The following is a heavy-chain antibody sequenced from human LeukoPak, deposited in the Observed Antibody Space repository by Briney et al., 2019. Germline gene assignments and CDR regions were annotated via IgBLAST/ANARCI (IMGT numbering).Heavy chain of an antibody. D-gene: IGHD2-21*01. J-gene: IGHJ3*02. CDR2: ISYDGSNK. CDR3: AKDGIVVVADAFDI. V-gene: IGHV3-30*18. CDR1: GFTFSSYG. Sequence: PGGPLRPSCAASGFTFSSYGMHWVRQAPGKGLEWVAVISYDGSNKYYADSVKGRFTISRDNSKNTLYLQMNSLRAEDTAVYYCAKDGIVVVADAFDIWGQGTMVTVSS.